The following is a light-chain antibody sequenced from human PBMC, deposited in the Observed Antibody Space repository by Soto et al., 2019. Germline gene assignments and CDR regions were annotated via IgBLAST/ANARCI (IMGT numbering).Light chain of an antibody. CDR3: QQYGHSPRT. V-gene: IGKV3-20*01. CDR2: GAS. Sequence: EIVLTQSPGTLSLSPGERATLSCRASQSVSSNSLAWYQQKPGQAPRLLIYGASSRATGIPDRFSGSGSGTDFTLYISRLGPEDFAVYYCQQYGHSPRTFGQGTKLEIK. CDR1: QSVSSNS. J-gene: IGKJ2*01.